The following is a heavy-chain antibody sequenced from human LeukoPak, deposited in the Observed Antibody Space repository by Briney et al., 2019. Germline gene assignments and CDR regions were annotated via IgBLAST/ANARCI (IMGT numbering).Heavy chain of an antibody. CDR1: GFIFTNYG. CDR3: AKDRYNRNYDPGDH. D-gene: IGHD1-7*01. CDR2: ISGSAGNT. Sequence: GASLRLSCAASGFIFTNYGMSWVRQAPGKGLEWVSAISGSAGNTYYADSVKGRFTISRDNSKNTLYLQMNSLRAEDTAVYYCAKDRYNRNYDPGDHWGQGTLVTVSS. V-gene: IGHV3-23*01. J-gene: IGHJ4*02.